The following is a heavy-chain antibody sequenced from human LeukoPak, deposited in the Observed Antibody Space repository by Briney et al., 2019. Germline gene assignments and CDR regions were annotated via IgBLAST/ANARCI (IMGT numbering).Heavy chain of an antibody. J-gene: IGHJ6*03. CDR2: FDPEDGET. D-gene: IGHD3-10*01. CDR3: ATDLLWPHMDV. Sequence: ASVKVSCKVPGYTLTELSMHWVRQAPGKGLEWMGGFDPEDGETIYAQKFQGRVTMTEDTSTDTAYMELNSLRSEDTAVYYCATDLLWPHMDVWGKGTTVTVSS. V-gene: IGHV1-24*01. CDR1: GYTLTELS.